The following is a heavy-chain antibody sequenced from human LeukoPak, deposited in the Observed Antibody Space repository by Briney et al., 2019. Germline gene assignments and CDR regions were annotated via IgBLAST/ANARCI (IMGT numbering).Heavy chain of an antibody. CDR3: ARQHPYGGNSFDP. V-gene: IGHV4-39*01. J-gene: IGHJ5*02. CDR1: IDSFTNYY. D-gene: IGHD4-23*01. Sequence: SSETLSLTCAVYIDSFTNYYWGWIRQPPGKGLEWIGSIYYSGNTYYNPSLKSRVTISVDTSKNQFSLKLSSVTATDTAVYYCARQHPYGGNSFDPWGQGTLVIVSS. CDR2: IYYSGNT.